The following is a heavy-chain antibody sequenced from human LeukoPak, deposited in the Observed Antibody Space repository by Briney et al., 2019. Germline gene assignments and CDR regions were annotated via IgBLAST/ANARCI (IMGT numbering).Heavy chain of an antibody. CDR3: ARAGGSVGWYGTIDS. J-gene: IGHJ4*02. V-gene: IGHV4-61*09. Sequence: SETLSLTCTVSGGSISSGSYYWTWIRQPAGKGLEWIEHLYTSGSTTYNPSLQSRVTISADTSKNQFSLRLTSVTAADTAVYYCARAGGSVGWYGTIDSWGQGMLVTVSS. D-gene: IGHD6-19*01. CDR2: LYTSGST. CDR1: GGSISSGSYY.